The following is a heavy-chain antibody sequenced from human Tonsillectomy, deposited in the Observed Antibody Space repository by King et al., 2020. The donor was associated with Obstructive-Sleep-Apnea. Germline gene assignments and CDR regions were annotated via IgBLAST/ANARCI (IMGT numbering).Heavy chain of an antibody. Sequence: VQLVESGGGLVQPGGSVRLSCAAAGFTYSSYARSWVRQAPGKGVEWVSGISGSGCSPTYSDFLKGRFTISRDNSKNRLSLQMNSLSDGDTAVYYCAKDMDSSGYYYHFDYWGQGTLVTVSS. CDR2: ISGSGCSP. CDR1: GFTYSSYA. V-gene: IGHV3-23*04. CDR3: AKDMDSSGYYYHFDY. J-gene: IGHJ4*02. D-gene: IGHD3-22*01.